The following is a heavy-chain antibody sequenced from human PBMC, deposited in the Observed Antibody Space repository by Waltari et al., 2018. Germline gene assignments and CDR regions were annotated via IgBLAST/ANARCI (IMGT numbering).Heavy chain of an antibody. V-gene: IGHV1-69*01. Sequence: QVQLVQSGAEVKKPGSSVKVSCKASGGTFSNYAINWVRQAPGQGLEWMGGIVPIFGTANYAKNFQGRVTSTADESTSTVYMKLTSLKSEDTAVYYRATFGGISNWFDPWGQGTLVTVSS. J-gene: IGHJ5*02. D-gene: IGHD3-16*01. CDR3: ATFGGISNWFDP. CDR1: GGTFSNYA. CDR2: IVPIFGTA.